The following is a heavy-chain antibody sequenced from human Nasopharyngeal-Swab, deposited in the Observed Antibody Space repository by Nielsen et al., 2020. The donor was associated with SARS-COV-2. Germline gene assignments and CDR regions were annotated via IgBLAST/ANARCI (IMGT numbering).Heavy chain of an antibody. CDR1: GGSIRSSNW. CDR3: ARAQRGLAATIFYDYMDV. D-gene: IGHD6-25*01. CDR2: IYHGGNT. J-gene: IGHJ6*03. Sequence: SETLSLTCDVSGGSIRSSNWWTWVRQPPGTGLEWIGEIYHGGNTNYNPSLKSRVSISVDKSKNQFSLKLTSVTATDTAVYYCARAQRGLAATIFYDYMDVWGKGTTGTVSS. V-gene: IGHV4-4*02.